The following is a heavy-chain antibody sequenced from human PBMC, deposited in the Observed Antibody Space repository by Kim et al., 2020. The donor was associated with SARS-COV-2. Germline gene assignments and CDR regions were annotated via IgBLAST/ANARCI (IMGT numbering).Heavy chain of an antibody. V-gene: IGHV1-18*01. Sequence: ASVKVSCKASGYTFTSYGISWVRQAPGQGLEWMGWISAYNGNTNYAQKLQGRVTMTTDTSTSTAYMELRSLRSDDTAVYYCARETYGSGSYVDFDYWGQGTLVTVSS. CDR3: ARETYGSGSYVDFDY. CDR1: GYTFTSYG. J-gene: IGHJ4*02. CDR2: ISAYNGNT. D-gene: IGHD3-10*01.